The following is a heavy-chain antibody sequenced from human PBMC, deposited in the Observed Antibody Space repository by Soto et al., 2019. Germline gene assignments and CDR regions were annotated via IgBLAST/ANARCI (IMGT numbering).Heavy chain of an antibody. CDR2: ISGSGFKK. V-gene: IGHV3-23*01. D-gene: IGHD1-26*01. J-gene: IGHJ5*02. Sequence: ASDVHSDNFCIICVLKATGKGLEWISSISGSGFKKYYADSVKGRFTISRDNSKSTVYLELNNLSAEDTAVYHCAKNQGVELVLLASVDWFDRLGQGSVVTVSP. CDR3: AKNQGVELVLLASVDWFDR. CDR1: DVHSDNFC.